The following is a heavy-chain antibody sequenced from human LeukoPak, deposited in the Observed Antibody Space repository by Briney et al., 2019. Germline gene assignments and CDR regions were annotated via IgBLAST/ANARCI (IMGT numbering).Heavy chain of an antibody. CDR3: AKAPSYDSSGYYFQPYFQH. CDR2: ISWNSGSI. V-gene: IGHV3-9*01. J-gene: IGHJ1*01. D-gene: IGHD3-22*01. CDR1: GFTFDDYA. Sequence: GRSLRLSCAASGFTFDDYAMHWVRQAPGNGLEWVSGISWNSGSIGYADSVKGRFTISRDNAKNSLYLQMNSLRAEDTALYYCAKAPSYDSSGYYFQPYFQHWGQGTLVTVSS.